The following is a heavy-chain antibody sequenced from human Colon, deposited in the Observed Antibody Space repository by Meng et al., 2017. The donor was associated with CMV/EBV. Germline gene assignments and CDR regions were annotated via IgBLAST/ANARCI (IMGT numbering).Heavy chain of an antibody. D-gene: IGHD5-12*01. CDR2: IYYSGNT. V-gene: IGHV4-59*01. CDR1: ADSISSYY. J-gene: IGHJ5*01. Sequence: SETLSLTCTVTADSISSYYWNWIRQSPGKGLEWIGYIYYSGNTNYNPSLKSRVTISLDRSRRQFSLSLRSVTAADTAVYYCARDGGYSAIRNWFDSWGQDTLVTVSS. CDR3: ARDGGYSAIRNWFDS.